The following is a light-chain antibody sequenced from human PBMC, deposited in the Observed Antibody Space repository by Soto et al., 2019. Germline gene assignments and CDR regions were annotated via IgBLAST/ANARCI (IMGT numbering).Light chain of an antibody. J-gene: IGKJ1*01. Sequence: EIVLTQSPATLSLSPGERAALSVRASQSVSSYLAWYQQKPGQAPRLLIFGASTRAAGFPDRFSGSGSGTDFTLTISRLEPEDFAVYYCQQYGSSPRTFGQGTKVDIK. CDR2: GAS. CDR3: QQYGSSPRT. CDR1: QSVSSY. V-gene: IGKV3-20*01.